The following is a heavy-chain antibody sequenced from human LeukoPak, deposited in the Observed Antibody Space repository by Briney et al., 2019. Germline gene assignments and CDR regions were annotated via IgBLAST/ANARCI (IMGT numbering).Heavy chain of an antibody. CDR1: GYTFTNYY. Sequence: ASVKVSCKASGYTFTNYYMHWVRQAPGQGLEWMGIINPSGGSTSNAQKFQGRVTMTRDTSTSTVYMELSSLRSEDTAVYYCARSCGGDCYVSFGYYFDYWGQGTLVTVSS. J-gene: IGHJ4*02. D-gene: IGHD2-21*02. CDR2: INPSGGST. CDR3: ARSCGGDCYVSFGYYFDY. V-gene: IGHV1-46*01.